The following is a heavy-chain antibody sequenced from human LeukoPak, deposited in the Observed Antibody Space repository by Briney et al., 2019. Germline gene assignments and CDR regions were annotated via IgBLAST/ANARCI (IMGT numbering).Heavy chain of an antibody. V-gene: IGHV4-30-4*01. CDR2: IYYSGST. Sequence: PSQTLSLTCTVSGGSISSGDYYWSWIRQPPGKGLEWIGYIYYSGSTYYNPSLKSRVTISVDTSKNQFSLKLSSVTAADTAVYYCARGPRRHSYCSSTSCYRGGVDYWGQGTLVTVSS. CDR3: ARGPRRHSYCSSTSCYRGGVDY. D-gene: IGHD2-2*01. J-gene: IGHJ4*02. CDR1: GGSISSGDYY.